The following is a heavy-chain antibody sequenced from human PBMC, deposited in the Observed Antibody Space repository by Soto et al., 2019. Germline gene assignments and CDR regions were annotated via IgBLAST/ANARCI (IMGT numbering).Heavy chain of an antibody. CDR3: AKHKGENSWGGYYYMDV. CDR1: GYTFTSYD. V-gene: IGHV1-8*01. J-gene: IGHJ6*03. CDR2: MNPNSGNT. D-gene: IGHD6-13*01. Sequence: ASVKVSCKASGYTFTSYDINWVRQATGQGLEWMGWMNPNSGNTGYAQKFQGRVTMTRNTSISTAYMELSSLRSEDTAVYYCAKHKGENSWGGYYYMDVWGKGTTVTVSS.